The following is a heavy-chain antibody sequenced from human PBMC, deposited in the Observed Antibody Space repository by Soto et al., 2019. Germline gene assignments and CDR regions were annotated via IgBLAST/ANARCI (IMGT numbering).Heavy chain of an antibody. CDR2: MNPNSGNT. Sequence: QVSCKASGYTFTSYDINWVRQATGQGLEWMGWMNPNSGNTGYAQKFQGRVTMTRNTSISTAYMELSSLRSEDTAVYYCARWVLGRYPMDVWGKGTTVTVSS. CDR3: ARWVLGRYPMDV. J-gene: IGHJ6*04. V-gene: IGHV1-8*01. D-gene: IGHD3-9*01. CDR1: GYTFTSYD.